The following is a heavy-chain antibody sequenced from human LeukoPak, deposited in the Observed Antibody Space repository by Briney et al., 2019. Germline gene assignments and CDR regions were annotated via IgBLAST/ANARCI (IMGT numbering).Heavy chain of an antibody. CDR3: ARGDYGDFRIYYTLFDY. D-gene: IGHD4-17*01. CDR2: IYSGGST. CDR1: GFTVSSNY. J-gene: IGHJ4*02. Sequence: PGGSLRLSCAASGFTVSSNYMSWVRQAPGKGLEWVSVIYSGGSTYYADSVKGRFTISRDNSKNTLYLQMNSLRAEDTAVYYCARGDYGDFRIYYTLFDYWGQGTLVTVSS. V-gene: IGHV3-53*01.